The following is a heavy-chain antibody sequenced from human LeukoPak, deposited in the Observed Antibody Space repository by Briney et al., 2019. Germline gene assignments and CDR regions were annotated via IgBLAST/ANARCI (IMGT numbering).Heavy chain of an antibody. V-gene: IGHV3-23*01. J-gene: IGHJ3*02. CDR3: EKDSPLCYAGDFDI. CDR1: GFTVSSYA. CDR2: ISGSGGST. D-gene: IGHD2-2*01. Sequence: AGGSLRLSCAASGFTVSSYAMSWVRQAPGKGLGWVSAISGSGGSTYYADSVKGRFTISRDNSKTTLYLQINSLSAEDTAVYYCEKDSPLCYAGDFDIWGQGTMVTVSS.